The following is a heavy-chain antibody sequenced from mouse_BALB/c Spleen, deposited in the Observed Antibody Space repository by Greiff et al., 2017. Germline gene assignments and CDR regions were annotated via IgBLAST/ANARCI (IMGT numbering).Heavy chain of an antibody. V-gene: IGHV5-12-2*01. CDR1: GFTFSSCT. D-gene: IGHD1-1*01. J-gene: IGHJ4*01. CDR3: ARHNYGNAMDY. Sequence: EVKLVESGGGLVQPGGSLKLSCAASGFTFSSCTMSWVRQTPEKRLEWVAYISNGGGSTYYPDTVKGRFTISRDNAKNTLYLQMSSLKSEDTAMYYCARHNYGNAMDYWGQGTSVTVSS. CDR2: ISNGGGST.